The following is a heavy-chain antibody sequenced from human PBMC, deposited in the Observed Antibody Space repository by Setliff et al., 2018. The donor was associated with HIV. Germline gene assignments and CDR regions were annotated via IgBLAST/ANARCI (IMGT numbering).Heavy chain of an antibody. D-gene: IGHD6-13*01. J-gene: IGHJ4*02. CDR3: ARVPYSSSWSFDY. Sequence: GGSLRLSCAASGFTFSSYSMNWVRQAPGKGLEWVSSISSSSSYIYYADSVKGRFTISRDNAKNSLYLQMSSLRAEDTAVYYCARVPYSSSWSFDYWGQGTLVTVSS. V-gene: IGHV3-21*01. CDR1: GFTFSSYS. CDR2: ISSSSSYI.